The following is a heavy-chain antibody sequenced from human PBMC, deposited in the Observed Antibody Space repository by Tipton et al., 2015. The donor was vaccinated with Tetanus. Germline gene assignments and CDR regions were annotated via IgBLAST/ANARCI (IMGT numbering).Heavy chain of an antibody. D-gene: IGHD6-13*01. CDR3: AKDGAAAGTSPFDY. CDR1: GFTFDDYA. CDR2: ISWNSGSI. Sequence: SLRLSCAASGFTFDDYAMHWVRQAPGKGLEWVSGISWNSGSIGYADSVKGRFTISRDNAKNSPYLQMNSLRAEDTALYYCAKDGAAAGTSPFDYWGQGTLVTVSS. J-gene: IGHJ4*02. V-gene: IGHV3-9*01.